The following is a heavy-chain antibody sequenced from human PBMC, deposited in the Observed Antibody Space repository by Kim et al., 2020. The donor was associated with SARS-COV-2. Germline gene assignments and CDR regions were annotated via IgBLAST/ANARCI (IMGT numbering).Heavy chain of an antibody. V-gene: IGHV1-69*01. Sequence: KFEGRVTINADESTRTAYMELSSLRSEDTAVYYCARTGYSYPYYYYYGMDVWGQGTTVTVSS. D-gene: IGHD5-18*01. J-gene: IGHJ6*02. CDR3: ARTGYSYPYYYYYGMDV.